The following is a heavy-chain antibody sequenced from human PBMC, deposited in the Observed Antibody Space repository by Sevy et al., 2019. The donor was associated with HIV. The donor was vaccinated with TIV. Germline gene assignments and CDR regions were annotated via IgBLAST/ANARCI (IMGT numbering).Heavy chain of an antibody. Sequence: GGSLRLSCAASGFTFSSYAMHWVRQAPGKGLEWVAVISYDGSNKYYADSVKGRFTISRDNSKNTLYLQMNSLKAEDTAVYYCARDKSSVAGMNYYGMDVWGQGTTVTVSS. CDR2: ISYDGSNK. V-gene: IGHV3-30-3*01. D-gene: IGHD6-19*01. J-gene: IGHJ6*02. CDR3: ARDKSSVAGMNYYGMDV. CDR1: GFTFSSYA.